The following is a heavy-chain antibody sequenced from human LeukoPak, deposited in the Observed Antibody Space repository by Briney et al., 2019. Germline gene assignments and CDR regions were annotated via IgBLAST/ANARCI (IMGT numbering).Heavy chain of an antibody. CDR1: GFTFSAYA. V-gene: IGHV3-53*01. J-gene: IGHJ3*02. CDR3: ARVPGIAAANDAFDI. D-gene: IGHD6-13*01. Sequence: GGSLRLSCEASGFTFSAYAMTWVRQAPGKGLEWVSVIYSGGSTYYADSVKGRFTISRDNSKNTLYLQMNSLRAEDTAVYYCARVPGIAAANDAFDIWGQGTMVTVSS. CDR2: IYSGGST.